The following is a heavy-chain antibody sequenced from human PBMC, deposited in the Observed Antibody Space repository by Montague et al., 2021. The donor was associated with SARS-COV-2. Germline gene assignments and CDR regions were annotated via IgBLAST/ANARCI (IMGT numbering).Heavy chain of an antibody. CDR1: GTSITSYY. V-gene: IGHV4-59*01. D-gene: IGHD3-10*01. Sequence: SETLSLTCSVSGTSITSYYWNWIRQPPGKGPEWIGYISDSGSTNXSPSLKSRVTMSVDTSKNQMSLKLTSVTAADTAVYYCARGCLSYFGAGSHCYGMDVWGQGTTVTVSS. CDR3: ARGCLSYFGAGSHCYGMDV. CDR2: ISDSGST. J-gene: IGHJ6*02.